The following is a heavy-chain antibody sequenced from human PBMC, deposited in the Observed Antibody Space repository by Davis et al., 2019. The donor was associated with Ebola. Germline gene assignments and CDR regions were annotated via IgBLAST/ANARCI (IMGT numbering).Heavy chain of an antibody. CDR3: ARGRGSRGDPH. Sequence: MPSETLSLTCTVSGDSLSGNNWWSWVRQPPGKGLEWIGEIYHSGHTNYNPSLKGRVTISVDTSKNQFSLKLTSVTAADTAVYYCARGRGSRGDPHWGQGTLVTVSS. J-gene: IGHJ1*01. CDR2: IYHSGHT. D-gene: IGHD3-10*01. CDR1: GDSLSGNNW. V-gene: IGHV4-4*02.